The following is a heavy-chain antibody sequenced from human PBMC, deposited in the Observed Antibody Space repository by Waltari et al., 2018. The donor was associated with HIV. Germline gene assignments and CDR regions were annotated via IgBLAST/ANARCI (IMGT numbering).Heavy chain of an antibody. D-gene: IGHD1-1*01. J-gene: IGHJ5*01. V-gene: IGHV3-48*01. CDR1: GFRGTGKA. CDR3: ATALEANWFDS. Sequence: EVRLVESGGRLVQPGGSLRLSCAAPGFRGTGKAMSWVRQAPDKGPEWISYISVSGTTIYYADSVKGRFTISKDNAKNSLFLQMNSLRPEDTALYYCATALEANWFDSWGQGTLVTVSS. CDR2: ISVSGTTI.